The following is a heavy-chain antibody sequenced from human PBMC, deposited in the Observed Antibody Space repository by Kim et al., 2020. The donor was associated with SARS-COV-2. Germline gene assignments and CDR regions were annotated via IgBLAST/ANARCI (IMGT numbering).Heavy chain of an antibody. V-gene: IGHV3-23*05. D-gene: IGHD3-16*01. Sequence: GGSLRLSCAASGFTFSNYAMTWVRQAPGKGLEWVSVIDGSSANIHYGDSVRGRFTISRDNSKNTVYLQMKSLRAEDTAFYYCAKGTRLGVYGTHWGQGTLVTVSS. CDR2: IDGSSANI. CDR1: GFTFSNYA. CDR3: AKGTRLGVYGTH. J-gene: IGHJ4*02.